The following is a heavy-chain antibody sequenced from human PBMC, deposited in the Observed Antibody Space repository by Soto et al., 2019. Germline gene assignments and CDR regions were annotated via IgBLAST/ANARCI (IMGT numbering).Heavy chain of an antibody. Sequence: GGPLGLSFAAFGLTFSFYALPWFRQAPGKGLGGGEVISYNGRNKHYVDSVKGRFTISRDNAQDTLYLQMDSLRPDDTAVYYCARQAKIGDRSQFYFDSWGQGTLVTVSS. CDR1: GLTFSFYA. CDR3: ARQAKIGDRSQFYFDS. CDR2: ISYNGRNK. J-gene: IGHJ4*02. D-gene: IGHD3-16*01. V-gene: IGHV3-30*03.